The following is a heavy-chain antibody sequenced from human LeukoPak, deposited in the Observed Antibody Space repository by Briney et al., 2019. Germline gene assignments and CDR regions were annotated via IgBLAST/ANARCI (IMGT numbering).Heavy chain of an antibody. CDR3: AELGITMIGGV. Sequence: PGGTLRLSCAASGFTFSDYGMSWVRQAPGKGLEWVSSISSTGGTTYYADSVKGRFTISRDKAKNSLYLQMNSLRAEDTAVYYCAELGITMIGGVWGKGTTVTISS. V-gene: IGHV3-23*01. D-gene: IGHD3-10*02. J-gene: IGHJ6*04. CDR1: GFTFSDYG. CDR2: ISSTGGTT.